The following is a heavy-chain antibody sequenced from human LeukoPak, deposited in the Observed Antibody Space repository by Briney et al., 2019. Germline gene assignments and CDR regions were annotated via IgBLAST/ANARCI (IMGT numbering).Heavy chain of an antibody. D-gene: IGHD3-22*01. CDR2: ISGSGGST. CDR3: AKDSDYYYDSSGYLYYFDC. CDR1: GFTFSEAW. V-gene: IGHV3-23*01. Sequence: GGSLRLSCATSGFTFSEAWLGWFRQAPGKGLEWVSAISGSGGSTYYADSVKGRFTISRDNSKNTLYLQMNSLRAEDTAVYYCAKDSDYYYDSSGYLYYFDCWGQGTLVTVSS. J-gene: IGHJ4*02.